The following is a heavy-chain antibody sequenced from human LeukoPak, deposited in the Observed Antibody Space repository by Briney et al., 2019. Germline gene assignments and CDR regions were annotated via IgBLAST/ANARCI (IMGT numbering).Heavy chain of an antibody. CDR1: GFTFSSFA. Sequence: GGSLRLSCAASGFTFSSFAMNWVRQAPGKGLEWLSYISVGSGTIYYADSVKGRFTISRDNAKNSLYLQMNSLRAEDTAVYYCAKVGSSWYIYTYYFDYWGQGTLVTVSS. CDR3: AKVGSSWYIYTYYFDY. CDR2: ISVGSGTI. D-gene: IGHD6-13*01. V-gene: IGHV3-48*01. J-gene: IGHJ4*02.